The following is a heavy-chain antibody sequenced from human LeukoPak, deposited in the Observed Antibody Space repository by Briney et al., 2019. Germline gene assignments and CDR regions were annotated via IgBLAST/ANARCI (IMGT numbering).Heavy chain of an antibody. J-gene: IGHJ4*02. CDR3: ARDAYGSGSSVDY. Sequence: KTGGSLRLSCAASGFTFSSYSMNWVRQAPGKGLEWVSSVSSSRSYIYYADSVKGRFTISRDNAKNSLYLQMNSLRAEDTAVYYCARDAYGSGSSVDYWSQGTLVTVSS. CDR2: VSSSRSYI. D-gene: IGHD3-10*01. V-gene: IGHV3-21*01. CDR1: GFTFSSYS.